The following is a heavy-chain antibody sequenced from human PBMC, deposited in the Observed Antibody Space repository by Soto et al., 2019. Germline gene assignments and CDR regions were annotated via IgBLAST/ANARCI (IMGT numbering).Heavy chain of an antibody. CDR3: AKKSGVGATWYFDY. CDR2: LPEIGTNT. D-gene: IGHD1-26*01. CDR1: GFTFSNYG. Sequence: PGGSLRLSCAASGFTFSNYGMSWVRQAPGKGLEWVSALPEIGTNTYYADSVKGRFTISRDNSKNTLFLQINNLRAGDTAVYYCAKKSGVGATWYFDYWGQGTQVTVSS. J-gene: IGHJ4*02. V-gene: IGHV3-23*01.